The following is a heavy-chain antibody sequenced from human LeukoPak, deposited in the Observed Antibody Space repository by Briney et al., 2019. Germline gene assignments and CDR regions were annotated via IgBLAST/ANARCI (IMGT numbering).Heavy chain of an antibody. CDR2: ISAYNGNT. CDR3: ARSALRFLEWPSNWFDP. D-gene: IGHD3-3*01. Sequence: ASVKVSCKASGYTFTSYGISWVRQAPGQGLEWMGWISAYNGNTDYAQKLQGRVTMTTDTSTSTAYMELRSLRSEDTAVYYCARSALRFLEWPSNWFDPWGQGTLVTVSS. J-gene: IGHJ5*02. V-gene: IGHV1-18*01. CDR1: GYTFTSYG.